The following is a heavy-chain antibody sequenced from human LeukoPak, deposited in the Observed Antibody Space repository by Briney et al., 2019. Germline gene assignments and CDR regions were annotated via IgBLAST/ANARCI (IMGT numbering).Heavy chain of an antibody. CDR2: ISDSGGTT. CDR1: EFTFSSYA. Sequence: QAGGSLRLSCAASEFTFSSYAMSWVRQAPGKGLEWVSGISDSGGTTYYVDSVKGRFTISRDNSKNTLYLQINSLRAEDMALYYCAKSSDGSTSFDQWGQGTLVTVSS. V-gene: IGHV3-23*01. J-gene: IGHJ4*02. D-gene: IGHD2-2*01. CDR3: AKSSDGSTSFDQ.